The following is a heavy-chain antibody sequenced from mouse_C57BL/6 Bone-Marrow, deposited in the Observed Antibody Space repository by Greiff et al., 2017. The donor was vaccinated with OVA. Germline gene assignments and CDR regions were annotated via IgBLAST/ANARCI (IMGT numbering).Heavy chain of an antibody. CDR3: ATGGPYYSNSLYFDY. Sequence: QVQLQQSGPELVKPGASVKISCKASGYTFTDYYINWVKQRPGQGLEWIGWIFPGSGSTYYNEKFKGKATLTVDKSSSTAYMLLSSLTSEDSAVYFCATGGPYYSNSLYFDYWGQGTTLTVSS. J-gene: IGHJ2*01. D-gene: IGHD2-5*01. CDR1: GYTFTDYY. V-gene: IGHV1-75*01. CDR2: IFPGSGST.